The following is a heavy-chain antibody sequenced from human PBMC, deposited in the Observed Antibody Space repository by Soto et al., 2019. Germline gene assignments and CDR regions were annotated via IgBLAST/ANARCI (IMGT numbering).Heavy chain of an antibody. CDR1: GYTFIAYY. CDR3: ARDRGSGWYDNFDY. Sequence: GASVKVSCKASGYTFIAYYIHWVLQAPGQGLEWMGWINPDSGATNYAQKFQGRVTMTSDTSISAASMELSRLRSDDTAVYYCARDRGSGWYDNFDYWGQGTLVTVPQ. D-gene: IGHD6-19*01. J-gene: IGHJ4*02. V-gene: IGHV1-2*02. CDR2: INPDSGAT.